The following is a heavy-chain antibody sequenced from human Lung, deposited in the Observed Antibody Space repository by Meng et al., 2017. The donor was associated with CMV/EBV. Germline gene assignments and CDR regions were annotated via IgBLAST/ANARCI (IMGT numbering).Heavy chain of an antibody. J-gene: IGHJ6*02. CDR1: GFTFSSYW. V-gene: IGHV3-74*01. Sequence: AESLRLYCAASGFTFSSYWMHWVRQAPGKGLVWVSRINSDGSSTSYADSVKGRFTISRDNAQNTLYLQMNSLRAEDTAVYYCARENYGMDVWGQGTTVTVSS. CDR3: ARENYGMDV. CDR2: INSDGSST.